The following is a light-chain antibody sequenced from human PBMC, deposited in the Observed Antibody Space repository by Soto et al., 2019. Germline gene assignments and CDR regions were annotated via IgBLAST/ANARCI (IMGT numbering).Light chain of an antibody. CDR1: QTVTSNY. Sequence: EIVLTQSPGTLSLSPGERATLSCRASQTVTSNYLAWYQQKPGQAPRLLIYGASGRATGIPDRFSGSGSGTDFTLTISRVEPEDFAVYYCQQYGSSPRTFGHGTKVDNK. J-gene: IGKJ1*01. CDR3: QQYGSSPRT. CDR2: GAS. V-gene: IGKV3-20*01.